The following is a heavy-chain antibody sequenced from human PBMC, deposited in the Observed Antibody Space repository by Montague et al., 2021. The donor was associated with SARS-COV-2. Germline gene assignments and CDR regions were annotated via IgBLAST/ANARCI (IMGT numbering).Heavy chain of an antibody. J-gene: IGHJ6*02. CDR1: GFTFSSYE. CDR2: ISGSGSTI. V-gene: IGHV3-48*03. CDR3: ARDRPDIVVVPAAIFRRYGMDV. D-gene: IGHD2-2*01. Sequence: YRILSFSASGFTFSSYEMNWVRQAPGKGLEWVSYISGSGSTIYYADSVKGRFTISRDNAKNSLYLQMNSLRAEDTAVYYCARDRPDIVVVPAAIFRRYGMDVWGQGTTVTVSS.